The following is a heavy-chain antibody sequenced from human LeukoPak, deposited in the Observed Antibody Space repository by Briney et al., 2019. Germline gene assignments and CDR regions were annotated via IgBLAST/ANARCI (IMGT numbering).Heavy chain of an antibody. CDR3: ARKARNRGYFDY. CDR2: IIPIFGTA. D-gene: IGHD1-14*01. Sequence: GASVKVSCKASRGTFSSYAISWVRQAPGQGLEWMGGIIPIFGTANYAQKFQGRVTITADKSTSTAYMELSSLRSEDTAVYYCARKARNRGYFDYWGQGTLVTVSS. V-gene: IGHV1-69*06. J-gene: IGHJ4*02. CDR1: RGTFSSYA.